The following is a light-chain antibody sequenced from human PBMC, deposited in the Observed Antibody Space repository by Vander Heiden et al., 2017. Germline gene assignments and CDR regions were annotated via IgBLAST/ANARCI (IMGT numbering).Light chain of an antibody. J-gene: IGLJ2*01. CDR3: QSADSSGTYSVV. V-gene: IGLV3-25*03. CDR2: SDT. Sequence: SSDLTQPRSLSVAPVQTAKITCYGDFLARQNAYWYQKKPGQGPLLLIYSDTKRPSGIPERFSGSISGTIVTLTISDVQAEDEADYYCQSADSSGTYSVVFGGGTQLTVL. CDR1: FLARQN.